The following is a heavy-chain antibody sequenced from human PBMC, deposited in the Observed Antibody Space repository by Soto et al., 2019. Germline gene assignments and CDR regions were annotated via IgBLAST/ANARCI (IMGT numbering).Heavy chain of an antibody. Sequence: GGSLRLSCAASGFTFSAYWINWVRQTPGKGLEWVANINPDGSVKNYAESVKGRFTISRDNAKNSLYLQMNSLRAEDTAVYSCARGYDYLIDYWGQGTLVTVSS. CDR3: ARGYDYLIDY. J-gene: IGHJ4*02. V-gene: IGHV3-7*01. CDR1: GFTFSAYW. CDR2: INPDGSVK. D-gene: IGHD3-22*01.